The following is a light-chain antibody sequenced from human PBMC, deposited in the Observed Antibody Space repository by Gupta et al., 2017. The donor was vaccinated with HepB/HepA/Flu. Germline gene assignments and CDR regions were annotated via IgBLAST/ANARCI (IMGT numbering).Light chain of an antibody. J-gene: IGKJ1*01. CDR2: GAS. V-gene: IGKV3-20*01. CDR1: QSVTTN. CDR3: QQDSCAPWT. Sequence: EIVLMQSPGTLSLSPGERATLSCRATQSVTTNLAWYQQKPGQAPRLLIYGASNRAAGVPDRFSGSGSGTDFILTISRLEPEDFAVYYCQQDSCAPWTFGQGTKVETK.